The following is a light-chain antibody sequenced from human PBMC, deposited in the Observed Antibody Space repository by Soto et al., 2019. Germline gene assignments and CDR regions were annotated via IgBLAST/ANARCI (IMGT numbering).Light chain of an antibody. CDR2: GAS. J-gene: IGKJ1*01. Sequence: EIVMTQSPATLSVSPGERATLSCRASQSVSSNLAWYQQKPGQAPRLLIYGASTRATGNPARFSGSGSVTEFTHTISSLQSEDCAVYYCQQYNNWPFPSWTFGQGTKVEIK. V-gene: IGKV3-15*01. CDR3: QQYNNWPFPSWT. CDR1: QSVSSN.